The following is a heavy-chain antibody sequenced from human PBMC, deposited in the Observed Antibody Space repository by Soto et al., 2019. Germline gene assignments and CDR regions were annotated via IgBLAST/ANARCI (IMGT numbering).Heavy chain of an antibody. CDR1: GGSISSYY. Sequence: QVQLQESGPGLVKPSETLSLSCTVSGGSISSYYWSWFRQSPGKRMEWIGYVHHSWGSSYNPSLQRRVAISLDTSKRQFSLTVTSVTATDTAVYYCARQGFGPLHGLVDVWGQGTTVTVSS. V-gene: IGHV4-59*08. D-gene: IGHD3-10*01. CDR2: VHHSWGS. J-gene: IGHJ6*02. CDR3: ARQGFGPLHGLVDV.